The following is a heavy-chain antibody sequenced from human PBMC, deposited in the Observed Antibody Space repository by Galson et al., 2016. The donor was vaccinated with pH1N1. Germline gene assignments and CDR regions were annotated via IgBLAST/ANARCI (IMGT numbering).Heavy chain of an antibody. J-gene: IGHJ3*02. V-gene: IGHV3-72*01. CDR3: FRVQLVGPNWGGGQGRAYDI. CDR1: GLTFSGHY. Sequence: SLRLSCAASGLTFSGHYMDWVRQAQGRGREWVGRIRNKANSYSTIYAASVKGRFAISRDDSKDSVYLQMNSLKTEDTAFYYCFRVQLVGPNWGGGQGRAYDIWGQGTMVTVSS. CDR2: IRNKANSYST. D-gene: IGHD7-27*01.